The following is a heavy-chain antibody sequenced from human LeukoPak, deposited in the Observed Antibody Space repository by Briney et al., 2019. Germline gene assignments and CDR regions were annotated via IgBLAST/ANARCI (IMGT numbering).Heavy chain of an antibody. CDR2: IILIFGTA. D-gene: IGHD6-6*01. J-gene: IGHJ4*02. V-gene: IGHV1-69*05. Sequence: SVKVSCKASGGTFSSYAISWVRQAPGQGLEWMGGIILIFGTANYAQKFQGRVTITTDESTSTAYMELSSLRSEDTAVYYCARVGGAARSYFDYWGQGTLVTVSS. CDR1: GGTFSSYA. CDR3: ARVGGAARSYFDY.